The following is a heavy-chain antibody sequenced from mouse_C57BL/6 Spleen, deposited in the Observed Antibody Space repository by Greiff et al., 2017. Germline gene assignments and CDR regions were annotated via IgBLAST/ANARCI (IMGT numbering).Heavy chain of an antibody. CDR3: VRQGNWDYAMDY. J-gene: IGHJ4*01. D-gene: IGHD4-1*01. V-gene: IGHV10-1*01. CDR2: IRSKSNNYAT. Sequence: EVQVVESGGGLVQPKGSLKLSCAASGFSFHTYAMNWVRQAPGKGLEWVARIRSKSNNYATYYADSVKDRFTISRDDSESMLYLQMNNLKTEDTAMYYCVRQGNWDYAMDYWGQGTSVTVSS. CDR1: GFSFHTYA.